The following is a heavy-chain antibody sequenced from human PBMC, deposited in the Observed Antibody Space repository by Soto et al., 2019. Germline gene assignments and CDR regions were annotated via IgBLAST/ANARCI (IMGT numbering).Heavy chain of an antibody. CDR3: ARDAAPAASYYYYYMDV. J-gene: IGHJ6*03. CDR1: GYTFTSYA. V-gene: IGHV1-3*01. D-gene: IGHD2-2*01. CDR2: INAGNGNT. Sequence: ASVKVSCKASGYTFTSYAMHWVRQAPGQRLEWMGWINAGNGNTKYSQKFQGRVTITRDTSASTAYMELSSLRSEDTAVYYCARDAAPAASYYYYYMDVWGKGTTVTVSS.